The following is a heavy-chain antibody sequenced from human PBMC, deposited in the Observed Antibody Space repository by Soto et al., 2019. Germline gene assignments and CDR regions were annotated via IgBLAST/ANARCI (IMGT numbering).Heavy chain of an antibody. CDR1: GFTFRSYE. Sequence: GGSLRLSCAASGFTFRSYEMNWVRQAPGKGLEWVSYISSSGSSIYYADSVEGRFTISRDNAKNSLFLQMNSLRAEDTAVYYCARSSSSGWFPRSPYGMDVWCQGPSVTL. J-gene: IGHJ6*02. CDR3: ARSSSSGWFPRSPYGMDV. D-gene: IGHD6-19*01. CDR2: ISSSGSSI. V-gene: IGHV3-48*03.